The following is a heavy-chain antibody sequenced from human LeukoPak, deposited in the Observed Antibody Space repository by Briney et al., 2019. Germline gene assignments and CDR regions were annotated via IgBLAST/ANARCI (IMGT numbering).Heavy chain of an antibody. Sequence: ASVKVSCKASGGTFSSYAISWVRQAPGQGLEWMGRIIPILGIANYAQKFQGRVTITADNSTSTAYMELSSLRSEDTAVYYCARDGLIAVAGSYFDYWGQGTLVTVSS. CDR2: IIPILGIA. CDR1: GGTFSSYA. CDR3: ARDGLIAVAGSYFDY. J-gene: IGHJ4*02. V-gene: IGHV1-69*04. D-gene: IGHD6-19*01.